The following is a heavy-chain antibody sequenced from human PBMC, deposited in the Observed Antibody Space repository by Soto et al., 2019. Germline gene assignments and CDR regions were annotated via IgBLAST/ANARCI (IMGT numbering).Heavy chain of an antibody. V-gene: IGHV1-69*13. Sequence: GASVKVSCKASGGTFISYAISWVRQAPGQGLEWMGGIIPIFGTANYAQKFQGRVTITADESTSTAYMELSSLRSEDTAVYYCARQRSVVVTPWWFDPWGQGTPVTVSS. CDR3: ARQRSVVVTPWWFDP. CDR2: IIPIFGTA. CDR1: GGTFISYA. D-gene: IGHD2-15*01. J-gene: IGHJ5*02.